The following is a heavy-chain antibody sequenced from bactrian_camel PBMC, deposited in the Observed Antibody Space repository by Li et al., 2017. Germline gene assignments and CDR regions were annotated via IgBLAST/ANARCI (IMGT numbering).Heavy chain of an antibody. V-gene: IGHV3S1*01. D-gene: IGHD3*01. Sequence: HVQLVESGGGLVQPGGSLRLSCAASGFTFSSYWMYWVRQAPGKGLEWVSAISASGGTTIYADSVKGRFTISHDAAKNSVDLQMNSLKPDDTAVYYCAATGQMLSVAGCRTQGTQVTVS. CDR1: GFTFSSYW. CDR2: ISASGGTT. J-gene: IGHJ4*01.